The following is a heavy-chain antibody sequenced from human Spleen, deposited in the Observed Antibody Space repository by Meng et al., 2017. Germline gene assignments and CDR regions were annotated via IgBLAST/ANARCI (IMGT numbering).Heavy chain of an antibody. V-gene: IGHV4-34*01. CDR2: INDSGTT. Sequence: QVQLQESGPGLVKPSETLSLTCTVSGGSFSNYYWSWIRQSPVKGLEWIGEINDSGTTKYNPSLKSRVTISLDTSKNQFSLNLSSVTAADTAVFYCAGGGSLPMVLSYWGQGSLVTVSS. CDR1: GGSFSNYY. CDR3: AGGGSLPMVLSY. J-gene: IGHJ4*02. D-gene: IGHD3-10*01.